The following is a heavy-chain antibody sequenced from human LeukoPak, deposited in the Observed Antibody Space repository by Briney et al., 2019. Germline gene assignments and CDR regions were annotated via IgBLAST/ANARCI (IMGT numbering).Heavy chain of an antibody. CDR2: IKGDGSET. CDR3: ASGSGDCGDHFDY. CDR1: GFTFSSHW. V-gene: IGHV3-74*01. J-gene: IGHJ4*02. Sequence: GGSLRLSCSASGFTFSSHWMHWVRQAPGKGLVWVSRIKGDGSETNYAGSVRGRFTISRDNAKNTLYLQMNSLRPDDTAVYYCASGSGDCGDHFDYWGQGTLVTVSS. D-gene: IGHD4-17*01.